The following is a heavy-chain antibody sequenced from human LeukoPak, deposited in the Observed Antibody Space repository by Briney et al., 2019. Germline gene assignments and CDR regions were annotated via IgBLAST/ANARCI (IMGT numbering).Heavy chain of an antibody. CDR1: GGSISSSSYY. CDR3: ARGQGPLYCSSTSCYSKGGGYYGMDV. J-gene: IGHJ6*02. Sequence: KASETLSLTCTVSGGSISSSSYYWGWIRQPPGKGLEWIGSIYYSGSTYYNPSLKSRVTISVDTSKNQFSLKLSSVTAADTAVYYCARGQGPLYCSSTSCYSKGGGYYGMDVWGQGTTVTVSS. CDR2: IYYSGST. V-gene: IGHV4-39*07. D-gene: IGHD2-2*01.